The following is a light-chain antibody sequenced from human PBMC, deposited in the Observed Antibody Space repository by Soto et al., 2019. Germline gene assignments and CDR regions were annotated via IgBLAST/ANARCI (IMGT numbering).Light chain of an antibody. V-gene: IGKV2-28*01. Sequence: EIVMTQSPLSLPVTPGEPASISFKSSQSLLHSNGYNYLDLYLQKPGQSPQLLIYAGSNRASGVPDRFSGSGSGTDFTLKISRVEAEDVAVYYCMQALQAPFTFGTGTKSGYQT. CDR3: MQALQAPFT. CDR2: AGS. J-gene: IGKJ3*01. CDR1: QSLLHSNGYNY.